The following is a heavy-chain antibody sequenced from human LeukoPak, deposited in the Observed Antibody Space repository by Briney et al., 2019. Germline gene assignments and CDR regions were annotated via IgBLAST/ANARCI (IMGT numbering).Heavy chain of an antibody. V-gene: IGHV3-64D*06. CDR2: ISSNGGST. CDR3: VKSGSGGTWYNWFDP. CDR1: EFTFSNYA. D-gene: IGHD6-13*01. J-gene: IGHJ5*02. Sequence: GGSLRLSCSASEFTFSNYALHWVRQAPGKGLEYVSAISSNGGSTYYADSVKGRFAISRDNSKNPLYLQMSSLRTEDTAIYYCVKSGSGGTWYNWFDPWGRGTLVTVSS.